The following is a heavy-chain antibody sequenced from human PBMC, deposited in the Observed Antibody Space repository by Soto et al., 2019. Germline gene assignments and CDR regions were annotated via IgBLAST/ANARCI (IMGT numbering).Heavy chain of an antibody. CDR2: VYDSGRT. J-gene: IGHJ4*02. CDR3: ATGTGWLPTD. Sequence: WTWIRQPPGKALEWIGNVYDSGRTNYNPSLRSRVTISMDTSKNQFSLNLNSVTAADTAVYHCATGTGWLPTDWSQGTLVTVSS. D-gene: IGHD6-19*01. V-gene: IGHV4-59*01.